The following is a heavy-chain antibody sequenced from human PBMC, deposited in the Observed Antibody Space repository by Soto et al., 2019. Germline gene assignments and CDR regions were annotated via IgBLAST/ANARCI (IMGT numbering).Heavy chain of an antibody. D-gene: IGHD2-15*01. J-gene: IGHJ6*02. CDR3: ARDFSAPHSSNGFDV. CDR1: GFSFNDYY. Sequence: QVQLVESGGALVQAGGSLRPSCAASGFSFNDYYMNWIRQAPGKGLEWVSFISNRGRTLNYADSVRGRFTISRDTAQNSLYLDMNALTVEDTAVYFCARDFSAPHSSNGFDVWGQGTTVTVSS. CDR2: ISNRGRTL. V-gene: IGHV3-11*01.